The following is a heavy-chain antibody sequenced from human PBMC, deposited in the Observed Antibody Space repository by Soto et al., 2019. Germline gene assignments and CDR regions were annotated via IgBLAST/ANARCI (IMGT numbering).Heavy chain of an antibody. D-gene: IGHD3-10*01. CDR1: GFTFSRYA. Sequence: QVQLVESGGGVVQPGRSLRLSCAASGFTFSRYAMHWVRQAPGKGLEWVAVISWDGYTNILYTDSVKGRFTISRDNSEHTLYLQMNSLRPEDTALYYCARDEDFGSRTGYFNYWGQGTLVTVSS. J-gene: IGHJ4*02. CDR2: ISWDGYTNI. V-gene: IGHV3-30-3*01. CDR3: ARDEDFGSRTGYFNY.